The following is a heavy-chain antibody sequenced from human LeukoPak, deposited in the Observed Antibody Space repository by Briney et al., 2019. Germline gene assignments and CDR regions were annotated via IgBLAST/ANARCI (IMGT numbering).Heavy chain of an antibody. CDR3: ARVTDGYNYYFDY. D-gene: IGHD5-24*01. CDR1: GFTFSSYS. CDR2: ISSSGSTI. Sequence: GGSLRLSCAASGFTFSSYSMNWVRQAPGKGLEWVSYISSSGSTIYYADSVKGRFTISRDNAKNSLYLQMNSLRAEDTAVYYCARVTDGYNYYFDYWGQGTLVTVSS. V-gene: IGHV3-48*04. J-gene: IGHJ4*02.